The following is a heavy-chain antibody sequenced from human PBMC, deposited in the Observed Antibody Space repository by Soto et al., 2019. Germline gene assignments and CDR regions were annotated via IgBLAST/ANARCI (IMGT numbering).Heavy chain of an antibody. CDR1: GGSISRFY. V-gene: IGHV4-59*01. D-gene: IGHD3-3*01. Sequence: PEKLSHTSTVSGGSISRFYWSWFRQPPGKELEWIGCIYYSGSTNYNPSLTRRVTISVDTPKNQFSLKLSSVTAADTAVCYCAGDTRDLFSFWGQG. CDR3: AGDTRDLFSF. CDR2: IYYSGST. J-gene: IGHJ3*01.